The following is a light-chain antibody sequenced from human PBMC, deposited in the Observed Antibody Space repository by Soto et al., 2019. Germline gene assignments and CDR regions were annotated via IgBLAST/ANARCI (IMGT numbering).Light chain of an antibody. CDR1: QSISTW. CDR2: KAS. J-gene: IGKJ2*01. V-gene: IGKV1-5*03. Sequence: DIQMTQSPSTLSASVGDRVTITCRASQSISTWLAWYQQKPGKAPKLLLYKASSLRNGVPSRFSGRGSGTEFTLTIYSLQPDDFASYYCQQYNGYPHTFGQGTKLEIK. CDR3: QQYNGYPHT.